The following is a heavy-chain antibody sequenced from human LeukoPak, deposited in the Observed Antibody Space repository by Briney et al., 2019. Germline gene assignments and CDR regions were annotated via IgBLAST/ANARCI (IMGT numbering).Heavy chain of an antibody. CDR2: IYWNDDK. Sequence: SGPTLVNPTQTLTLTCTFSGFSLSTSGVGVGWIRQPPGKALEWLALIYWNDDKRYSPSLKSRLTITKDTSKNQVVLTMTNMDPVDTATYYCAHESGFGEFIPWFDPWGQGTLVTVSS. CDR3: AHESGFGEFIPWFDP. CDR1: GFSLSTSGVG. J-gene: IGHJ5*02. D-gene: IGHD3-10*01. V-gene: IGHV2-5*01.